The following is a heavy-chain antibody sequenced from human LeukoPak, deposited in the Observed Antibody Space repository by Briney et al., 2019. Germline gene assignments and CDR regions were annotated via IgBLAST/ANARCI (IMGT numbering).Heavy chain of an antibody. CDR1: GYTFTSYD. V-gene: IGHV1-8*03. D-gene: IGHD3-3*01. Sequence: ASVKVSCKASGYTFTSYDINWVQQATGQGLEWMGWMNPNSGNTGYAQKFQGRVTITRNTSISTAYMELSSLRSEDTAVYYCARAGITIFGVVNNWFDPWGQGTLVTVSS. J-gene: IGHJ5*02. CDR3: ARAGITIFGVVNNWFDP. CDR2: MNPNSGNT.